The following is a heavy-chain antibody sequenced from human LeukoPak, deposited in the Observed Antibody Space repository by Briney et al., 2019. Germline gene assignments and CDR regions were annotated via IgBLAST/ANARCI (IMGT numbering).Heavy chain of an antibody. J-gene: IGHJ6*02. CDR3: ARHSSLTTVTTGPMFYGMDV. CDR1: GDSISSSTYY. D-gene: IGHD4-17*01. V-gene: IGHV4-39*01. Sequence: SETLSLTRTVSGDSISSSTYYWGWIRQPPGKGLEWIGSIYYTGCTYYNPSLKSRVTISVDTSKKQFSLKVSSVTAADTAVYYCARHSSLTTVTTGPMFYGMDVWGQGTTVTVSS. CDR2: IYYTGCT.